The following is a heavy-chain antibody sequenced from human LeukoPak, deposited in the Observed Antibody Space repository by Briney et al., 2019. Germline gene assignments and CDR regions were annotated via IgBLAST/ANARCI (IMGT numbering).Heavy chain of an antibody. Sequence: RSGGSLRLSCAASGFTFSSAWMSWVRQAPGKGLEWVGRIKSKTDGGTTDYAAPVKGRFTISRDDSKNTLYLQMNSLKTEDTAVYYCTTFYGSGTPGAFDLWGQGTLVTVSS. D-gene: IGHD3-10*01. V-gene: IGHV3-15*01. J-gene: IGHJ3*01. CDR3: TTFYGSGTPGAFDL. CDR1: GFTFSSAW. CDR2: IKSKTDGGTT.